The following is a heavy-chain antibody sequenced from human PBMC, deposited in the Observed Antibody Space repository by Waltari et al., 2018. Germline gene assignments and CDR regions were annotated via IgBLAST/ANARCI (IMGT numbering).Heavy chain of an antibody. D-gene: IGHD2-2*01. CDR1: GYSINSGYY. V-gene: IGHV4-38-2*01. Sequence: QVQLQESGPGLVKPSETLSLTCVVTGYSINSGYYLGWIRQPPGKGLEWIGTIFHSGTTYYNRSLKSRVSMSVDTSKNQFSLKLNSVTAADTAVYYCARVRREYCISNRCYTVNYNGMDVWGQGTTVTVSS. CDR3: ARVRREYCISNRCYTVNYNGMDV. J-gene: IGHJ6*02. CDR2: IFHSGTT.